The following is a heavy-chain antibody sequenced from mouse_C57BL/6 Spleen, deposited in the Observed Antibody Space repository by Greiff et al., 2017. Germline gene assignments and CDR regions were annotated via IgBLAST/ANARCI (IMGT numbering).Heavy chain of an antibody. CDR2: VYPYNGGT. Sequence: EVQLQQSGPVLVKPGPSVKISCKDSGFTFTDYYMHWVKQSHGKSLEWIGLVYPYNGGTSYNQKFKGMATLTVNTSSSPAYRELNSLTSEDSAVYYCARFDGSGYGFACWGQGALVTVSA. CDR3: ARFDGSGYGFAC. CDR1: GFTFTDYY. V-gene: IGHV1-36*01. D-gene: IGHD3-2*02. J-gene: IGHJ3*01.